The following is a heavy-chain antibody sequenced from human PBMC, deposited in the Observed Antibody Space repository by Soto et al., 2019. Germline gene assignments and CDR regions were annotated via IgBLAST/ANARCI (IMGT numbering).Heavy chain of an antibody. CDR3: VRLIGNSWLDF. CDR2: TYYRTKWYN. CDR1: GDSVSSSSVT. Sequence: SQTHSLTCTISGDSVSSSSVTLNWIRQSPSRGLEWLGRTYYRTKWYNDYAESVKRRITINTDTTKNKISMNLKSVTTKDTAVYYCVRLIGNSWLDFWGQGTLVTVSS. V-gene: IGHV6-1*01. J-gene: IGHJ5*01. D-gene: IGHD1-26*01.